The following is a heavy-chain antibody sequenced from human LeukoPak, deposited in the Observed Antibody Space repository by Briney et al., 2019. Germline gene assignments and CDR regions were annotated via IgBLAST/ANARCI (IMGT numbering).Heavy chain of an antibody. CDR2: IYHSGST. D-gene: IGHD1-26*01. V-gene: IGHV4-30-2*01. J-gene: IGHJ4*02. CDR3: ASPGVGAFDY. CDR1: GGSISSGGYY. Sequence: SQTLSLTCTVSGGSISSGGYYWSWIRQPPGKGLEWIGYIYHSGSTYYHPSLKSRVTISVDRSKNQFSLKLSSVTAADTAVYYCASPGVGAFDYWGQGTLVSVSS.